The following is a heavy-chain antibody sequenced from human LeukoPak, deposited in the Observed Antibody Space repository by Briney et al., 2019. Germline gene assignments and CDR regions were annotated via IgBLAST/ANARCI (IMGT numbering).Heavy chain of an antibody. CDR1: GYRFISYW. Sequence: GESLKISCKGSGYRFISYWIGWVRQMPGKGLEWMGIIYPGGSDTRYSPSFQGQVTISADKSISTAYLQWSSLKASDTAVYYCARQGYCSSTSCSSAVDGMDVWGQGTTVTVSS. D-gene: IGHD2-2*01. V-gene: IGHV5-51*01. J-gene: IGHJ6*02. CDR3: ARQGYCSSTSCSSAVDGMDV. CDR2: IYPGGSDT.